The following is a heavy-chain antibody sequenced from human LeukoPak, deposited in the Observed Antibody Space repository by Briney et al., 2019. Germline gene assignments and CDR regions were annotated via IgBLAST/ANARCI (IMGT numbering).Heavy chain of an antibody. D-gene: IGHD3-10*01. CDR3: ASRDDSGTYRDY. CDR1: GGTFSSYA. J-gene: IGHJ4*02. CDR2: IIPIFGTA. V-gene: IGHV1-69*13. Sequence: ASVKVSCKASGGTFSSYAISWVRQAPGQGLEWMGGIIPIFGTANYAQKFQGRVTSTADESTSTAYMELSSLRSEDTAVYYCASRDDSGTYRDYWGQGTLVTVSS.